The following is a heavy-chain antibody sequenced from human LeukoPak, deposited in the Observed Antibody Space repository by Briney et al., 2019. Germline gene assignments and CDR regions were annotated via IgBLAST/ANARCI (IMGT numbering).Heavy chain of an antibody. CDR1: GGSISSYY. J-gene: IGHJ3*01. CDR3: ARRVVVVTANDKSDALDV. CDR2: IYYSGST. V-gene: IGHV4-59*01. D-gene: IGHD2-21*02. Sequence: PSETLSLTCTVSGGSISSYYWSWIRQPPGEGLEWIGYIYYSGSTNYNPSLKSRVTISLDTSKNQFSLKLNSVTAADTAVYYCARRVVVVTANDKSDALDVWGQGTVVTVSS.